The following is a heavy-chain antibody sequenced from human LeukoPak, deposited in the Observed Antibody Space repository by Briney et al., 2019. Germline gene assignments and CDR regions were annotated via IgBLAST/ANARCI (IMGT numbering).Heavy chain of an antibody. CDR2: ISYDGSNK. J-gene: IGHJ4*02. Sequence: PGRSLRLSCAASGCTFSSYAMHWVRQAPGKGLEWAAVISYDGSNKYYADSVKGRFTISRDNSKNTLYLQMNSLRAEDTAVYYCARDSTTRGDLRYYFDYWGQGTLVTVSS. D-gene: IGHD2-21*02. CDR1: GCTFSSYA. CDR3: ARDSTTRGDLRYYFDY. V-gene: IGHV3-30*04.